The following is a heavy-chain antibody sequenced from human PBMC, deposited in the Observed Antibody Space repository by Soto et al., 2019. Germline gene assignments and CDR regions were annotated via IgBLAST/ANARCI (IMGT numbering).Heavy chain of an antibody. CDR3: ARLQYTVVTALDI. V-gene: IGHV4-59*11. Sequence: SETLSLTCSVSGVSIGSHFWGWIRQAPGKGPELVGYIYHTVNTNYNPALKSRVTISMDTSKNQLSLQLSSVTAADTAIYYCARLQYTVVTALDIWGQGTMVTVSS. CDR1: GVSIGSHF. J-gene: IGHJ3*02. D-gene: IGHD2-15*01. CDR2: IYHTVNT.